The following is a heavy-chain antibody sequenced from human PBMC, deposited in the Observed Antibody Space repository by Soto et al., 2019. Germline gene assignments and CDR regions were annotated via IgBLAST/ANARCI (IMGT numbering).Heavy chain of an antibody. Sequence: GGSLRLSCAVSGFAVNSDYMSWVRQAPGKGLEWVSVLYGGGTTHYSDSVKGRFTISRDNSKNTVFLQMNSLRVADTAVYYCARWEVVTGLDYWGQGTLVTVSS. CDR2: LYGGGTT. CDR3: ARWEVVTGLDY. V-gene: IGHV3-53*01. D-gene: IGHD3-22*01. CDR1: GFAVNSDY. J-gene: IGHJ4*02.